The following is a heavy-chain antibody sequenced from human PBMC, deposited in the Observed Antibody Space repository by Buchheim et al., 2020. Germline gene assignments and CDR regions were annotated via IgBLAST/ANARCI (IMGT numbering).Heavy chain of an antibody. D-gene: IGHD6-19*01. Sequence: QVQLVESGGGVVQPGRSLRLSCAASGFTFSSYGMHWVRQAPGKGLEWVAVISYDGSNKYYADSVKGRFTISRDNSKNTLYLQMNSLRAEDTAVYYCAKDGYSSGWYDYFDYWGQGTL. J-gene: IGHJ4*02. CDR2: ISYDGSNK. CDR1: GFTFSSYG. V-gene: IGHV3-30*18. CDR3: AKDGYSSGWYDYFDY.